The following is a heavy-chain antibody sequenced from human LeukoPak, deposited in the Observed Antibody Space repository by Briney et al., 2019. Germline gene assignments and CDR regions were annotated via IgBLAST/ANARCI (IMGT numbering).Heavy chain of an antibody. D-gene: IGHD3-10*01. Sequence: SWGSLRLSCVASGFTLSSHNINWVRQAPGKGLEWVSHISSGGSITYYGDSVKGRITISRDNAKNSVSLYMNSLRAEDSAVYYCARPGITAFDIWGQGTMVTVSS. CDR2: ISSGGSIT. J-gene: IGHJ3*02. CDR3: ARPGITAFDI. V-gene: IGHV3-48*01. CDR1: GFTLSSHN.